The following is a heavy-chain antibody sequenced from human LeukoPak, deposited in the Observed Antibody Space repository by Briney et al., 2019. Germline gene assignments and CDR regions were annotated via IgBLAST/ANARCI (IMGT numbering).Heavy chain of an antibody. Sequence: LSLTRTVSGVPLSCGGYYWSWIRQHPGKGLEWIGYIYYSESPYYNPSLKSRVTISVDTPKNQLSLQLSSVAAADTAVYYCARVPSMVTWGGYYGMDVWGQGTTVTVSS. CDR2: IYYSESP. V-gene: IGHV4-31*03. J-gene: IGHJ6*02. CDR3: ARVPSMVTWGGYYGMDV. CDR1: GVPLSCGGYY. D-gene: IGHD5-18*01.